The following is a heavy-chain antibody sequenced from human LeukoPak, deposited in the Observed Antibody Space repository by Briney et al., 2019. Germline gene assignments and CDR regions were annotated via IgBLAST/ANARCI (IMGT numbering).Heavy chain of an antibody. CDR3: ARSRAPGAADAFDI. CDR2: IYPGDSDK. V-gene: IGHV5-51*01. CDR1: GYSFTTSW. D-gene: IGHD7-27*01. Sequence: GDSPKISWQDSGYSFTTSWIGWVRQMPGKGLEWMKTIYPGDSDKRYSPSFQGRVTISADKSIKTAYLEWSSLKAPDTAMYYCARSRAPGAADAFDIWGQGTMVTVSS. J-gene: IGHJ3*02.